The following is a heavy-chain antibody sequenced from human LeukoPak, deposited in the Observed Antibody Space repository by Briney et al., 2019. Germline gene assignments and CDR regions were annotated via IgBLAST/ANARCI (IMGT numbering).Heavy chain of an antibody. CDR3: ARFVTTPHYFDY. D-gene: IGHD4-11*01. CDR2: IIPIFGTA. CDR1: GGTFSSYA. Sequence: ASVEVSCKASGGTFSSYAISWVRQAPGQGLEWMGGIIPIFGTANYAQKFQGRVTITADESTSTAYMELSSLRSEDTAVYYCARFVTTPHYFDYWGQGTLVTVSS. V-gene: IGHV1-69*01. J-gene: IGHJ4*02.